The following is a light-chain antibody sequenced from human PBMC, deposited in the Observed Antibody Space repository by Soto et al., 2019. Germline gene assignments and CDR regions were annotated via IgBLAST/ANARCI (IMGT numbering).Light chain of an antibody. CDR2: GNS. V-gene: IGLV1-40*01. J-gene: IGLJ1*01. CDR3: QSYDSSLSGYV. CDR1: SSNIGAGYD. Sequence: QSALTQPPSVSGAPGQRVTISCTGSSSNIGAGYDVHWYQQLPGTAPKLLIYGNSNRPSGVPDRFSGSKSGTSASLAITGLQAEDEADYYCQSYDSSLSGYVFGTVTQLTVL.